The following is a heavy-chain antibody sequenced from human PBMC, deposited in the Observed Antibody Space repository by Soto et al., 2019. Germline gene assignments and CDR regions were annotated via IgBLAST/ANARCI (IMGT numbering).Heavy chain of an antibody. CDR2: INPSGGST. V-gene: IGHV1-46*01. CDR3: ARDAQIGHGYSVYHTY. J-gene: IGHJ4*02. CDR1: GYTFTSYY. Sequence: ASVKVSCKASGYTFTSYYIHWVRQAPGQGLEWMGLINPSGGSTTYAPKFQGRVTMTRDTSTSTVYMELNSLRSEDTAVYFCARDAQIGHGYSVYHTYWGQGTLVTVSS. D-gene: IGHD5-12*01.